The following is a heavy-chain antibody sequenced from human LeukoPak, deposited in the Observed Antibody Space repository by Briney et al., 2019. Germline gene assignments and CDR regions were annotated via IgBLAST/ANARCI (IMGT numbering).Heavy chain of an antibody. CDR1: GFTFRSYD. J-gene: IGHJ5*02. D-gene: IGHD3-10*01. CDR3: TTGSTT. CDR2: LSGSGGST. Sequence: GGSLRLSCAASGFTFRSYDMSWVRQAPGKGLEWVSGLSGSGGSTYYADSVKGRFTISRDNSKNTLYLQMNSLRAEDTAVYYCTTGSTTWGQGTLVTVSS. V-gene: IGHV3-23*01.